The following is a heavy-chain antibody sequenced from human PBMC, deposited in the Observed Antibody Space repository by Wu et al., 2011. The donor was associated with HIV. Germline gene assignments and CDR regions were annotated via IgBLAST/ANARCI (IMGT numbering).Heavy chain of an antibody. D-gene: IGHD3-10*01. J-gene: IGHJ6*04. V-gene: IGHV1-18*01. CDR2: INVYNGNT. CDR1: GYTFTNYG. CDR3: ARLSMVRGVIITLDYFYGMDV. Sequence: QVQLVQSGAEVKKPGASVKVSCKASGYTFTNYGISWVRQAPGQGLEWMGWINVYNGNTNYAQKLQGRVTMTSDTSTSTAYMELRSLRSDDTAVYYCARLSMVRGVIITLDYFYGMDVWAEGTTVTVSS.